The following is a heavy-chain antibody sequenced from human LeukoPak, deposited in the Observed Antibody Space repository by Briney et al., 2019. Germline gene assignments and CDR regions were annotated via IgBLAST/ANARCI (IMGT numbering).Heavy chain of an antibody. CDR1: GYTHTELS. J-gene: IGHJ6*02. CDR3: ATAVDTAMVKVYYYYYGMDV. D-gene: IGHD5-18*01. V-gene: IGHV1-24*01. Sequence: GASVKVSCKVSGYTHTELSMHWVRQAPGKGLEWMGGFDPEDGETIYAQKFQGRVTMTEDTSTDTAYMELSSLRSEDTAVYYCATAVDTAMVKVYYYYYGMDVWGQGTTVTVSS. CDR2: FDPEDGET.